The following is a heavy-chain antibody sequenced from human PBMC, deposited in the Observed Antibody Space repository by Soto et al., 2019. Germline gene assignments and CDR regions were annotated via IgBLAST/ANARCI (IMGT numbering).Heavy chain of an antibody. CDR2: ISYDGSNK. D-gene: IGHD1-26*01. J-gene: IGHJ4*02. CDR1: GFTFSHYG. CDR3: ARYSGKYQGPIDY. Sequence: QVQVVESGGGVVQPGRSLRLSCAASGFTFSHYGIHWVRQAPGKGLEWLAVISYDGSNKHYADSVKGRFTVSRDNSKSTLYLQMNSLRAEDTAVYFCARYSGKYQGPIDYWGQGTLVTVSS. V-gene: IGHV3-30*03.